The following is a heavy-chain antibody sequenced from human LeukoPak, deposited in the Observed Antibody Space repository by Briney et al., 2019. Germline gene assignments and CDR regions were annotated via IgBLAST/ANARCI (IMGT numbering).Heavy chain of an antibody. Sequence: GGSLRLSCAASGFTFTDYWIHWVRQVPGKGLVWVSRINSDGTSTNFADSVKGRFTISRDNAKNTVYLQMSSLGVEDTAVYYCARDGPWERVDFDYWGQGTLVTVSS. CDR2: INSDGTST. J-gene: IGHJ4*02. V-gene: IGHV3-74*01. CDR3: ARDGPWERVDFDY. CDR1: GFTFTDYW. D-gene: IGHD1-26*01.